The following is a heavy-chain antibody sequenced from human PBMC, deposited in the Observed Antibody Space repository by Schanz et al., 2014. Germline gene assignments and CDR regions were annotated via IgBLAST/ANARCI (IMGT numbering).Heavy chain of an antibody. D-gene: IGHD3-9*01. CDR3: AKDHAGSDILTALGN. CDR2: ISGSGGST. CDR1: GFTFTNYA. V-gene: IGHV3-23*04. Sequence: EVQLVESGGGLVKPGGSLRLSCAASGFTFTNYAMTWVRQAPGKGLEWVSGISGSGGSTYDAESVKGRFTISRDNSKNTLYLQMNSLRAEDTAVYYCAKDHAGSDILTALGNWGQGTLVTVSS. J-gene: IGHJ4*02.